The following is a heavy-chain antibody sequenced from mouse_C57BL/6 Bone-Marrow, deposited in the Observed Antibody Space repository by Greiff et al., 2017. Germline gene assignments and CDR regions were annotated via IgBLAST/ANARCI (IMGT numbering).Heavy chain of an antibody. Sequence: EVMLVESGEGLVKPGGSLKLSCAASGFTFSSYAMSWVRQTPEKRLEWVAYISSGGDYIYYADTVKGRFTISRDNARNTLYLQMSSLKSEDTAMYYCTRKDYGSSLDYWGQGTTLTVSS. CDR3: TRKDYGSSLDY. CDR1: GFTFSSYA. D-gene: IGHD1-1*01. V-gene: IGHV5-9-1*02. CDR2: ISSGGDYI. J-gene: IGHJ2*01.